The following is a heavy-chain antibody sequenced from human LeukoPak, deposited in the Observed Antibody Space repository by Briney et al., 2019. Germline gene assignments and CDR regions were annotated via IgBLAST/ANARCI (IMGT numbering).Heavy chain of an antibody. D-gene: IGHD3-16*01. CDR3: TRGGGGDPVDY. CDR2: IRSNFYGGTT. J-gene: IGHJ4*02. CDR1: GFTFSSNW. V-gene: IGHV3-49*04. Sequence: PGGSLRLSCAASGFTFSSNWMHWVRQAPGKGLEWVGFIRSNFYGGTTDYAASVKGRFTISRDGSKSIAYLQMNSLKTEDTAVYYCTRGGGGDPVDYWGQGALVTVSS.